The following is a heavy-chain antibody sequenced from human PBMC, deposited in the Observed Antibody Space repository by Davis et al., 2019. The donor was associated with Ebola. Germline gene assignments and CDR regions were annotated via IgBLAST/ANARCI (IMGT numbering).Heavy chain of an antibody. D-gene: IGHD3-10*01. J-gene: IGHJ4*02. CDR2: ISGSGGNT. Sequence: GESLKISCAASVITFSSYDMTWVRQAPGKGLEWVSAISGSGGNTYYADSVKGRFTISSDNSKTTRYLQRNSLRAEDTAVYYCAKAGLARGVIFDYWGQGTLVTVSS. CDR3: AKAGLARGVIFDY. V-gene: IGHV3-23*01. CDR1: VITFSSYD.